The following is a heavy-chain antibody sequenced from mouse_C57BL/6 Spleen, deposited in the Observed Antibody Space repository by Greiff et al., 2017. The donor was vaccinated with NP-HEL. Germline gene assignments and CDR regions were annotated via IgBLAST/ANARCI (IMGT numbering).Heavy chain of an antibody. D-gene: IGHD1-1*01. V-gene: IGHV1-26*01. CDR3: ARGPFITTVVPYYFDY. CDR2: INPNNGGT. J-gene: IGHJ2*01. CDR1: GYTFTDYY. Sequence: EVQLQQSGPELVKPGASVKISCKASGYTFTDYYMNWVKQSHGKSLEWIGDINPNNGGTSYNQKFKGKATLTVDKSSSTAYMELRSLTSEDSAVYYCARGPFITTVVPYYFDYGGQGTTLTVSS.